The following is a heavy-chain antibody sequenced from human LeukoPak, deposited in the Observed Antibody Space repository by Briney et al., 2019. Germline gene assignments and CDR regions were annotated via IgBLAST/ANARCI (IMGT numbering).Heavy chain of an antibody. CDR1: GASINHYY. D-gene: IGHD5-12*01. CDR3: ARLGNSGYKGGGMDV. V-gene: IGHV4-59*01. J-gene: IGHJ6*02. CDR2: FYYSGST. Sequence: ALETLSLTCTVSGASINHYYWGWIRQLPPGKGLEWIGYFYYSGSTNYNPSHKSRVSISADTSKNQFSLNLTSVTAADTAVYYCARLGNSGYKGGGMDVWGPGTTVTVSS.